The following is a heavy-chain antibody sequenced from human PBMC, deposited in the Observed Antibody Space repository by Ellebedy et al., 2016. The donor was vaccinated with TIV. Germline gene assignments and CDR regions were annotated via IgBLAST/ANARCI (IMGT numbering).Heavy chain of an antibody. CDR2: IFYGGCT. CDR3: AIHPLEWLVGPMYFDY. CDR1: GGSISSSSYY. D-gene: IGHD6-19*01. J-gene: IGHJ4*02. Sequence: MPSETLSLTCTVSGGSISSSSYYWGWIRQPPGKGLEWIGSIFYGGCTYYNPSLKSRLPITVDTSKNQFSLKLSSVTAAETAVYNCAIHPLEWLVGPMYFDYWGQGTLVTVSS. V-gene: IGHV4-39*01.